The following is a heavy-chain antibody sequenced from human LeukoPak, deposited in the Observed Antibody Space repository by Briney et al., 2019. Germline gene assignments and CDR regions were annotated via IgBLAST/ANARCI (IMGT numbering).Heavy chain of an antibody. CDR3: ARASRSGSYFFY. Sequence: GGSLRLSCAASGFTFSDHYMDWVRQTPGKGLEWVGRSRNKANSYTTEYAASVKGRFTISRDDSKNSLSLQMNSLKTDDTAVYYRARASRSGSYFFYWGQGTLVTVSS. CDR1: GFTFSDHY. J-gene: IGHJ4*02. D-gene: IGHD1-26*01. V-gene: IGHV3-72*01. CDR2: SRNKANSYTT.